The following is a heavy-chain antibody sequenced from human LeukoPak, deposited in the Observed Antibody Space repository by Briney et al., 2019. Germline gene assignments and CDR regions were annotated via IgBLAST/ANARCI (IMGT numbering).Heavy chain of an antibody. J-gene: IGHJ4*02. CDR1: GFAFNTYL. D-gene: IGHD3-10*01. CDR3: ANFFGY. Sequence: GGSLRLSCAASGFAFNTYLMSWVRQAPGQGLEWVSSISRSSGTTYYASSVKGRFTISRDNSKSTLYLQMTDLRPEDTAIYYCANFFGYWGQGTLVAVSS. V-gene: IGHV3-23*01. CDR2: ISRSSGTT.